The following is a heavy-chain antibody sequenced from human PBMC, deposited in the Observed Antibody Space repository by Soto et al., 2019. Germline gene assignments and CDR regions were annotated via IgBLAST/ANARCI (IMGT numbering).Heavy chain of an antibody. CDR2: ISSSGSTI. CDR3: ARARKNGMDG. CDR1: GFTFSSYE. Sequence: GGSLRLSCAASGFTFSSYEMNWVRQAPGKGLEWVSYISSSGSTIYYADSVRGRFTISRDNAKNSLYLQMNSLRAEDTAVYYCARARKNGMDGWGQGTTVTVSS. V-gene: IGHV3-48*03. J-gene: IGHJ6*02.